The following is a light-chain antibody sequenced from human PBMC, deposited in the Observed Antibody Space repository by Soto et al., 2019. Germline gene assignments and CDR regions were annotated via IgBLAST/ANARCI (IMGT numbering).Light chain of an antibody. Sequence: QSVLTQPPSVSGAPGQRVTISCTGSGSNIGAGSDVHWYQQLPGTAPKLLVYGNNNRPSGVPDRFSGSKSATSASLAITGLQAEAEADYYCQSYDISLSGRVFGTGTKLTVL. J-gene: IGLJ1*01. CDR2: GNN. CDR1: GSNIGAGSD. V-gene: IGLV1-40*01. CDR3: QSYDISLSGRV.